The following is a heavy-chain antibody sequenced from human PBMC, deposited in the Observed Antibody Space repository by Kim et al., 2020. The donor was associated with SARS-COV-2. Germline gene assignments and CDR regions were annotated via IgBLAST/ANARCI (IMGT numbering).Heavy chain of an antibody. CDR3: AGHDYGGDSGAVDF. V-gene: IGHV7-4-1*02. Sequence: ASVKVSCKASGNPLTKYGINWVRQAPGQGLEWMGWTNTDTGKPTYALGLRGLFAFSLDMYANTAYLEISNLRPEDTAVYYCAGHDYGGDSGAVDFWGPGTLVTVS. CDR2: TNTDTGKP. CDR1: GNPLTKYG. D-gene: IGHD2-21*02. J-gene: IGHJ3*01.